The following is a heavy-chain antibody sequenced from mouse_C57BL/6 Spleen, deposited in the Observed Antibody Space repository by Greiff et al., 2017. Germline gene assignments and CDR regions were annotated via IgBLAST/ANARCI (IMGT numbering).Heavy chain of an antibody. CDR1: GYTFTDYY. Sequence: VQLQQPGPELVMPGASVKLSCKASGYTFTDYYMHWVKPSHGQSLEWIGYINPYNGGTSYNQKFKGKATLTVNKSSSTAYMGLRSLTSEDSAVYDKAEGYDGSQFAYWGQGTLLTVSA. CDR2: INPYNGGT. V-gene: IGHV1-22*01. J-gene: IGHJ3*01. CDR3: AEGYDGSQFAY. D-gene: IGHD2-2*01.